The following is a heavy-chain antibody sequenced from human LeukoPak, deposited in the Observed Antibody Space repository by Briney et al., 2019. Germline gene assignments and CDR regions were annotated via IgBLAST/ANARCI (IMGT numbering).Heavy chain of an antibody. V-gene: IGHV4-31*03. J-gene: IGHJ3*02. CDR3: ARLDYGDYEAFDI. CDR2: ISYTGSP. D-gene: IGHD4-17*01. Sequence: PSETLSLTCTVSGVSISSGDHNWSWIRQHPGKGLEWIGYISYTGSPDYNPSLRGRLTISVDTSQSQFSLRLSSVTAADTAVYYCARLDYGDYEAFDIWGQGTMVTVSS. CDR1: GVSISSGDHN.